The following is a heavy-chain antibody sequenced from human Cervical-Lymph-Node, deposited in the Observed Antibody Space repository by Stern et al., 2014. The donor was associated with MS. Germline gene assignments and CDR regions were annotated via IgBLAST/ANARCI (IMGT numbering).Heavy chain of an antibody. CDR3: ARQTTPWASDV. D-gene: IGHD1-14*01. Sequence: EVKLVESGEELIRPGESLKISCKGSGFKFSIYWIAWVRQMPGKGLEWMGIIYPGDSETRYSPSFQGQFTMSADKSTTTAYLHWSSLNPSDTAMYFCARQTTPWASDVWGQGTLVTVSS. CDR1: GFKFSIYW. V-gene: IGHV5-51*01. CDR2: IYPGDSET. J-gene: IGHJ4*02.